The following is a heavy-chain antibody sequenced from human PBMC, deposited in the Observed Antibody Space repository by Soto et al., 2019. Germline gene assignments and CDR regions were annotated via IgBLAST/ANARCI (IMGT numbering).Heavy chain of an antibody. D-gene: IGHD2-15*01. Sequence: QVQLVESGGGVVQPGRSLRLSCAASGFTFSGYGMHWVRQAPGKGLEWVAVISYDGSNKYYADSVKGRFTISRDNSKNTLYLQMNSLRAEDTAVYYCAKDRDRRSGGIDYWGQGTLVTVSS. CDR3: AKDRDRRSGGIDY. V-gene: IGHV3-30*18. CDR1: GFTFSGYG. J-gene: IGHJ4*02. CDR2: ISYDGSNK.